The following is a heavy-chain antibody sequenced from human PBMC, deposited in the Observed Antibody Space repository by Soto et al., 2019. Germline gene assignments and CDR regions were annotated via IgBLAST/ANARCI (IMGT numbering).Heavy chain of an antibody. J-gene: IGHJ6*02. V-gene: IGHV1-69*13. Sequence: GASLKLSCKSSGYPFTSYDINWVRQAPGQGLEWMGGIIPIFGTANYAQKFQGRVTITADESTSTAYMELSSLRSEDTAVYYCARQQQLVPRGGYYYYGMDVWGQGTTVTVS. D-gene: IGHD6-13*01. CDR3: ARQQQLVPRGGYYYYGMDV. CDR1: GYPFTSYD. CDR2: IIPIFGTA.